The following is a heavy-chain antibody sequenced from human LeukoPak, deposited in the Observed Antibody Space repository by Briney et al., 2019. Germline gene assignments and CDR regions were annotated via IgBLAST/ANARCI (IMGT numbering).Heavy chain of an antibody. V-gene: IGHV4-34*01. CDR1: GGSFSGYY. J-gene: IGHJ4*02. CDR3: ARAGSSSGYYQY. Sequence: KPSETLSLTCAVYGGSFSGYYWSWIRQPPGKGLEWIGEINHSGSTNYNPSLKSRVTISVDTSKNQFSLKLSSVTAADTAVYYCARAGSSSGYYQYWGQGTLVTVSS. CDR2: INHSGST. D-gene: IGHD3-22*01.